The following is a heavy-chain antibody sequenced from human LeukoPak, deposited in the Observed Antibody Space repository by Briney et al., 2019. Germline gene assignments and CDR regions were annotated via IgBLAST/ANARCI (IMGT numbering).Heavy chain of an antibody. Sequence: PGGSLRLSCAASGFTFDDYAMHWVRPAPGKGLEWVLGISWNGGSIGYADSVKGRFTISRDNAKNSLYLQRNSLRAEDTAEYYCARDRFGIAVDWGQGTLVTVSS. CDR1: GFTFDDYA. J-gene: IGHJ4*02. D-gene: IGHD6-19*01. V-gene: IGHV3-9*01. CDR2: ISWNGGSI. CDR3: ARDRFGIAVD.